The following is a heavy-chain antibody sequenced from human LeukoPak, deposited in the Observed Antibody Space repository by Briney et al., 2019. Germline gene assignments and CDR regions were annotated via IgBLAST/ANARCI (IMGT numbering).Heavy chain of an antibody. V-gene: IGHV4-39*07. CDR1: GGSISSSSYY. J-gene: IGHJ6*02. Sequence: SETLSLTCTVSGGSISSSSYYWGWIRQPPGKGLEWIGSIYYSGSTYYNPSLKSRVTISVDTPKNQFSLKLSSVTAADTAVYYCARDHSYCSSTSCSPSFSDYGMDVWGQGTTVTVSS. CDR3: ARDHSYCSSTSCSPSFSDYGMDV. CDR2: IYYSGST. D-gene: IGHD2-2*01.